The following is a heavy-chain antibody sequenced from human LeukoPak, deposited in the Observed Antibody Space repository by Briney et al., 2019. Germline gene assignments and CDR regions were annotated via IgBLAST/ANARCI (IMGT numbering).Heavy chain of an antibody. V-gene: IGHV4-4*02. Sequence: SETLSLTCAVSGGSISSSNWWSWVRQPPGKGLEWIGEVYHSGSTNYNPSLKSRVTISVDKSKNQFSLKLSSVTAADTAVYYCAKAVVIPRGYHFDYWGQGTLVTVSS. CDR1: GGSISSSNW. J-gene: IGHJ4*02. CDR2: VYHSGST. CDR3: AKAVVIPRGYHFDY. D-gene: IGHD3-22*01.